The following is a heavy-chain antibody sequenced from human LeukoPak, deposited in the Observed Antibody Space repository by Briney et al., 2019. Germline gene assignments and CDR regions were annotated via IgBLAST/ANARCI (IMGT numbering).Heavy chain of an antibody. D-gene: IGHD1-26*01. CDR2: INHSGST. CDR1: GGSFSGYY. J-gene: IGHJ4*02. V-gene: IGHV4-34*01. Sequence: PSETLSLTCAVYGGSFSGYYWSWIRQPPGKGLEWIGEINHSGSTNYNPSLKSRVTMSVDTSKNQFSLKLSSVTAADTAVYYCAREHSGYFDYWGQGTLVTVSS. CDR3: AREHSGYFDY.